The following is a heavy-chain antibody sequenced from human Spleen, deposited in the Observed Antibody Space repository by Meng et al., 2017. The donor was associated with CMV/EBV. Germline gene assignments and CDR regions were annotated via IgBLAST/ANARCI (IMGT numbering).Heavy chain of an antibody. Sequence: SETLSLTCAVYGGSFSDYLWTWIRQSPGKGLEWIGEINHSGSTNYNPSLKSRVTISIDTSKNQFYLKLRSVTAADTAIYYCARDPPGGLHDSYFYYYEMDVWGQGTTVTVSS. J-gene: IGHJ6*02. CDR1: GGSFSDYL. D-gene: IGHD6-25*01. CDR3: ARDPPGGLHDSYFYYYEMDV. V-gene: IGHV4-34*01. CDR2: INHSGST.